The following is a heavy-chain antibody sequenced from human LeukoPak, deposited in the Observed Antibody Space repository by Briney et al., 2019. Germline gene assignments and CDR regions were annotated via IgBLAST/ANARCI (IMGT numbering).Heavy chain of an antibody. D-gene: IGHD2-15*01. CDR1: GFTFSDYH. J-gene: IGHJ4*02. V-gene: IGHV3-11*06. CDR2: ISGSSSYT. CDR3: AKQYCSGGRCHFDF. Sequence: TGGSLRLSCAASGFTFSDYHMSWIRQAPGKGLEWVSYISGSSSYTDYADSVKGRLTISRDNAKNSLYLQMNSLRAEDTAVYYCAKQYCSGGRCHFDFWGQGTLVTVSS.